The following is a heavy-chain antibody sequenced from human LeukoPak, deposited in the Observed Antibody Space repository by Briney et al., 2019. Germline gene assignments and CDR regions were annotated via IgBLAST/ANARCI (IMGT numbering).Heavy chain of an antibody. Sequence: ASVKVSCKASGYTFTSYGISWVRQAPGQGLEWVGWISAYNGNTNYAQKLQGRVTMTTDTSTSTAYMELRSLRSDDTAVYYCARDRRWLQLHYFDYWGQGTLVTVSS. CDR2: ISAYNGNT. D-gene: IGHD5-24*01. CDR3: ARDRRWLQLHYFDY. V-gene: IGHV1-18*01. J-gene: IGHJ4*02. CDR1: GYTFTSYG.